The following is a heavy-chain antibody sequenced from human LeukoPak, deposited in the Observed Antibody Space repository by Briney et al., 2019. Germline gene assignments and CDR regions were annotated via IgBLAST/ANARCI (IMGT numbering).Heavy chain of an antibody. CDR2: IYYSGST. Sequence: SETLSLTCTVSGGSISSYYWSWIRQPPGKGLEWIGFIYYSGSTNYNPSLKSRVTISVDTSKNQFSLKLSSVTAADTAVYYCAREIGDGDHHIDYWGQGTLVTVSS. CDR3: AREIGDGDHHIDY. D-gene: IGHD4-17*01. V-gene: IGHV4-59*12. CDR1: GGSISSYY. J-gene: IGHJ4*02.